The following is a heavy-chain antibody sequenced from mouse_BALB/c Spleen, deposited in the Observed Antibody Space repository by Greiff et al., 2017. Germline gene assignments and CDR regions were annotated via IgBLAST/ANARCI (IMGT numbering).Heavy chain of an antibody. CDR1: GFSLTSYG. D-gene: IGHD2-4*01. Sequence: VQGVESGPGLVAPSQSLSITCTVSGFSLTSYGVHWVRQPPGKGLEWLGVIWAGGSTNYTSALMSRLGISKYTSKSQAFLKMNSLQTDDTAMYDWARGVCEYDDYYAMDYWGQGTSVTVSS. J-gene: IGHJ4*01. CDR3: ARGVCEYDDYYAMDY. V-gene: IGHV2-9*02. CDR2: IWAGGST.